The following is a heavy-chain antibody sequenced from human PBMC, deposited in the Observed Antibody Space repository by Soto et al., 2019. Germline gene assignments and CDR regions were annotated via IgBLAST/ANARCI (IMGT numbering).Heavy chain of an antibody. Sequence: GASLKISCRGSGYNFITDWISWVRQMPGKGLEWMGRIDPTDSYTKYSPSFEGHVTISADKSISTAYLQWSSLKASDSAVYYCARLSRASFALDVWGQGTTVTVSS. V-gene: IGHV5-10-1*01. D-gene: IGHD3-16*01. CDR2: IDPTDSYT. CDR1: GYNFITDW. CDR3: ARLSRASFALDV. J-gene: IGHJ6*02.